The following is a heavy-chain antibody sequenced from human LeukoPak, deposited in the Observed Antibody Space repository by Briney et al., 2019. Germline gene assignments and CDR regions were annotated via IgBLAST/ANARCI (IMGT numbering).Heavy chain of an antibody. D-gene: IGHD2-21*01. J-gene: IGHJ4*02. Sequence: GGSLRLSCAASGFTFSSYSMNWVRQAPGKGLEWVSSISSSSSYIYYADSVKGRFTISRDNAKNSLYLQVNSLRAEDTAVYYCARVGHLTIHLSGWGQGTLVTVSS. CDR3: ARVGHLTIHLSG. CDR1: GFTFSSYS. CDR2: ISSSSSYI. V-gene: IGHV3-21*01.